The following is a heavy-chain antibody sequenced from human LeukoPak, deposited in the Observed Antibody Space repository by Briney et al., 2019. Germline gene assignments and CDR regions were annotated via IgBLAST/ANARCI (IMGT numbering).Heavy chain of an antibody. CDR2: ISWNSGSI. J-gene: IGHJ4*02. V-gene: IGHV3-9*01. CDR1: GFTFDDYA. CDR3: AKGHHYFDY. Sequence: GRSLRLSCAASGFTFDDYAMHWVRQAPGKGLEWVSGISWNSGSIGYADSVKGRFTISRDNAKNSLYLQTNSLRAEDTALYYCAKGHHYFDYWGQGTLVTVSS.